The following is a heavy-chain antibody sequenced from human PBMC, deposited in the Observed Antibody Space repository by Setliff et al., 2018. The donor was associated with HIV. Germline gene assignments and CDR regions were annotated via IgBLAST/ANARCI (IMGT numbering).Heavy chain of an antibody. V-gene: IGHV3-23*01. Sequence: GGSLRLSCAASGFTFSTYAMSWLRQAPGKGLEWVSSISVSGGRTNHADSVQGRFTISRDMSKNHFSLKLNSVTAADTAVYYCARLSGYGGDERHFDYWGQGTLVTVSS. CDR3: ARLSGYGGDERHFDY. CDR2: ISVSGGRT. J-gene: IGHJ4*02. D-gene: IGHD4-17*01. CDR1: GFTFSTYA.